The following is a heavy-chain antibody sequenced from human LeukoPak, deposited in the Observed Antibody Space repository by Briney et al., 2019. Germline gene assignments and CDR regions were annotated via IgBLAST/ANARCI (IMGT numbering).Heavy chain of an antibody. CDR3: AKGQELDDGVFDS. CDR2: IKQDGSEK. D-gene: IGHD1-1*01. V-gene: IGHV3-7*05. Sequence: PGGSLRLSCAASGFTFSTYWMSWVRQPPGKGLEWVANIKQDGSEKYYVDSVKGRFTISRENAKNSLYLQMNSLRVEDTAIYYCAKGQELDDGVFDSWGQGTLVTVSS. J-gene: IGHJ4*02. CDR1: GFTFSTYW.